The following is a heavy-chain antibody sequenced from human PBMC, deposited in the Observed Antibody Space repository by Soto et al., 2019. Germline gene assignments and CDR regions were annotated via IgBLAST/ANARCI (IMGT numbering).Heavy chain of an antibody. V-gene: IGHV1-69*13. CDR1: GGTFSSYA. CDR2: IIPIFGTA. J-gene: IGHJ6*02. D-gene: IGHD4-17*01. Sequence: ASVKVSCKASGGTFSSYAISWVRQAPGQGLEWMGGIIPIFGTANYAQKFQGRVTITADESTSTAYMELSSLRSEDTAVYYCARGPDYGDYYYYGMGVWGQGTTVTVSS. CDR3: ARGPDYGDYYYYGMGV.